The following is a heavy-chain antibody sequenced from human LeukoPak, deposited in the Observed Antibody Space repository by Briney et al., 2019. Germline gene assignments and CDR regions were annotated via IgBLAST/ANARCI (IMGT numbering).Heavy chain of an antibody. Sequence: NSSETLSLTCTVSNYSISGSTYFWGWIRQPPGKGLEWIGSIYYTGSTYYNPSLKSRVTISVDTSKNQFSLKLSSVTAADTAVYYCARDSSTPQLVDYYYYGMDVWGQGTTVTVSS. J-gene: IGHJ6*02. CDR3: ARDSSTPQLVDYYYYGMDV. CDR1: NYSISGSTYF. D-gene: IGHD6-13*01. V-gene: IGHV4-39*07. CDR2: IYYTGST.